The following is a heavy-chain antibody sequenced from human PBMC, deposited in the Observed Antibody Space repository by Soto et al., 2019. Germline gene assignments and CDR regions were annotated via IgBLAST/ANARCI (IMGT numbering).Heavy chain of an antibody. CDR3: ARAPDKYYLDS. CDR1: GGSFNGYY. CDR2: INHSGNT. Sequence: SETLSLTCAVYGGSFNGYYWSWIRQPPGKGPEWIGDINHSGNTNYNPSLKSRVTISVDTSKNQFSLKLMSVTAADMAVFYCARAPDKYYLDSWGQGTLVTVSS. J-gene: IGHJ4*02. V-gene: IGHV4-34*01.